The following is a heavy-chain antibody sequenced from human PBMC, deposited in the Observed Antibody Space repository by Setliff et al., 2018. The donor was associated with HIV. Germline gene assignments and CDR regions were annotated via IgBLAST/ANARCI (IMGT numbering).Heavy chain of an antibody. J-gene: IGHJ4*01. CDR2: ISAAGTI. CDR1: GGSISSYY. CDR3: ARDEGRATGSWWDQSASWYLDY. V-gene: IGHV4-4*07. Sequence: SETLSLTCTVSGGSISSYYWSWIRQPAGKRLEFIGRISAAGTINYNPSLRSRATLSVDTSENKFSLTVNSVTAADTAMYFCARDEGRATGSWWDQSASWYLDYWGHGILVTVSS. D-gene: IGHD6-13*01.